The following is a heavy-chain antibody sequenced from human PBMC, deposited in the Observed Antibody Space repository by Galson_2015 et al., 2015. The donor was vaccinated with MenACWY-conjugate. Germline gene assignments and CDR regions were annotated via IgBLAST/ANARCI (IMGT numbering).Heavy chain of an antibody. CDR1: GFSFSSYW. J-gene: IGHJ3*02. D-gene: IGHD2-8*01. CDR3: ARKGPNGRPPDGFDI. Sequence: SLRLSCAASGFSFSSYWMHWVRQFPGKGPVWVSRINSDGSSTSYADSVKGRFTISRDNAKNTLYLQMSSLRAEDTAVYYCARKGPNGRPPDGFDIWGQGTMVTVSS. V-gene: IGHV3-74*01. CDR2: INSDGSST.